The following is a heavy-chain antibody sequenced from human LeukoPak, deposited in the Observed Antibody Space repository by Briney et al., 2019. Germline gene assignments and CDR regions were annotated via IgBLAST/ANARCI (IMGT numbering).Heavy chain of an antibody. J-gene: IGHJ3*02. D-gene: IGHD6-19*01. Sequence: SETLSLTCTVSGGSISSYYWSWIRQPPGKGLEWIGYIYYSGSTNYNPSLKSRVTISVDTSKNYFSLKLTSVTAADTAVYYCARHSYYTGWYLDAFDIWGQGTMVAVSS. CDR3: ARHSYYTGWYLDAFDI. CDR2: IYYSGST. V-gene: IGHV4-59*08. CDR1: GGSISSYY.